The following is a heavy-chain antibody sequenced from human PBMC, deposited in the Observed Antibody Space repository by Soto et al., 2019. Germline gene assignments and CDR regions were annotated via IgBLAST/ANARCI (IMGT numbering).Heavy chain of an antibody. Sequence: EVQLVESGGGLVKPGGSLRLSCAASGFTFSSYSMNWVRQAPGKGLEWVSSISSSSSYIYYADSVKGRFTISRDNAKNSLYLQMSSLRVADTAVYYCASLGYCSGGSCYSPQRRYYWGQGTLVTGSS. D-gene: IGHD2-15*01. CDR3: ASLGYCSGGSCYSPQRRYY. J-gene: IGHJ4*02. V-gene: IGHV3-21*01. CDR1: GFTFSSYS. CDR2: ISSSSSYI.